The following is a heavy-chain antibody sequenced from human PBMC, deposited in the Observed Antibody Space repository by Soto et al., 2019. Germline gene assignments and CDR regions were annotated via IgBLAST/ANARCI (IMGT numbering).Heavy chain of an antibody. Sequence: GGSLRLSCAASGFTFSTYSMNWVRQAPGKGLEWVSSISSGSSNTYHADSLKGRFTISRDNTKNSVYLQMNSLRAEDTAVYYCARALTTVSINWYFDLWGRGTLVTVSS. CDR1: GFTFSTYS. CDR3: ARALTTVSINWYFDL. V-gene: IGHV3-21*01. D-gene: IGHD4-17*01. J-gene: IGHJ2*01. CDR2: ISSGSSNT.